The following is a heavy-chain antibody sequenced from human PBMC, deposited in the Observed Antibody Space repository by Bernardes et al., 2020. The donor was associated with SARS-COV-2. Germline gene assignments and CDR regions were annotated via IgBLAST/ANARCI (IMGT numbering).Heavy chain of an antibody. D-gene: IGHD5-12*01. V-gene: IGHV3-74*01. CDR1: GFTFSSYW. CDR2: IRTDGSTT. CDR3: ARDGYEGFDY. J-gene: IGHJ4*02. Sequence: GGSLRLSCAASGFTFSSYWMHWVRQAPGKGLVWVSRIRTDGSTTTYADSVKGRFTISRDNAKNTLYLQMNSLRAEDTAVYYCARDGYEGFDYWGQGALVTVSS.